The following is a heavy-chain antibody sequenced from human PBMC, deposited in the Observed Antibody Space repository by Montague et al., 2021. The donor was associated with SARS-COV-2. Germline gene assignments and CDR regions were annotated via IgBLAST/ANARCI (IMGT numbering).Heavy chain of an antibody. CDR1: GYSFTSYW. J-gene: IGHJ3*02. Sequence: QSGAEVKTPGEPLKISCKGSGYSFTSYWIGWVRQMPGKGLEWMGIIYPGDSDTRYSPSFQGQVTISADKSISTAYLQWSSLKASDTAMYYCARERRITIFGVVIEDAFDIWGQGTMVTVSS. D-gene: IGHD3-3*01. V-gene: IGHV5-51*03. CDR2: IYPGDSDT. CDR3: ARERRITIFGVVIEDAFDI.